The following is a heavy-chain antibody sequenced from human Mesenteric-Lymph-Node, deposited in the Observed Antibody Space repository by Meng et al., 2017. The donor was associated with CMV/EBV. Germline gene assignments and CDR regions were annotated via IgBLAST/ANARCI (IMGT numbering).Heavy chain of an antibody. V-gene: IGHV4-34*01. CDR2: INHSGST. D-gene: IGHD1-14*01. CDR1: VGSFSAYY. CDR3: ASLAPLNNTKDKIPSGY. J-gene: IGHJ4*02. Sequence: QVQLQQWGAGLLKPSETLSLTCAVYVGSFSAYYWSWIRQPPGKGLEWIGEINHSGSTNYNPSLKSRITISVDTSKNQLSLKLTSVTAADTAVYFCASLAPLNNTKDKIPSGYWGQGTLVTVSS.